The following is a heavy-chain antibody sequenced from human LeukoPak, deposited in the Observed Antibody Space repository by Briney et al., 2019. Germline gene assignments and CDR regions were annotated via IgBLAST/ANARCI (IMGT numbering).Heavy chain of an antibody. Sequence: GGSLRLSCAASGFTFSSYSMNWVRQAPGKGLEWVSSISSSSSYIYYADSVKGRFTISRDNARNSLYFQMNSLRDDDTAVYYCASGGYNWNRLDYWGQGILVAVSS. J-gene: IGHJ4*02. CDR3: ASGGYNWNRLDY. CDR2: ISSSSSYI. D-gene: IGHD1-20*01. CDR1: GFTFSSYS. V-gene: IGHV3-21*01.